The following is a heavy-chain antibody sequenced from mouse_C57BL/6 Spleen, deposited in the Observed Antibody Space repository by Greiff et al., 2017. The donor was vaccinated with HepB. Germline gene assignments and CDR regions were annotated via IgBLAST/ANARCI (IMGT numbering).Heavy chain of an antibody. V-gene: IGHV1-80*01. Sequence: VQLQQSGAELVKPGASVKISCKASGYAFSSYWLNWVKQRPGKGLEWIGQIYPGDGDTNYNGKFKGKATLTADKSSSTAHMQLSSLTSEDSAVYFCARGGYYGSSSDYWGQGTTLTVSS. CDR2: IYPGDGDT. D-gene: IGHD1-1*01. J-gene: IGHJ2*01. CDR3: ARGGYYGSSSDY. CDR1: GYAFSSYW.